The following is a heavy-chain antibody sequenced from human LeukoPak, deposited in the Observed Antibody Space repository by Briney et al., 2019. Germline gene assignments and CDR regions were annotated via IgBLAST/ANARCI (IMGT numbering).Heavy chain of an antibody. D-gene: IGHD3-22*01. Sequence: SETLSLTCAVSGGSISSSNWWSWVRQPPGKGLEWIGEIYHSGSTNYNPSLKSRVTISVDKSKNQFSLKLSSVTAADTAVYYCARASYDSSGPTFDYWGQGTLVTVSS. CDR2: IYHSGST. CDR3: ARASYDSSGPTFDY. J-gene: IGHJ4*02. V-gene: IGHV4-4*02. CDR1: GGSISSSNW.